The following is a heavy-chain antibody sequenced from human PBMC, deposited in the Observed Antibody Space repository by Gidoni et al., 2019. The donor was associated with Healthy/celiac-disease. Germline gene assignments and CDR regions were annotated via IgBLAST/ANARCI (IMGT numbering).Heavy chain of an antibody. D-gene: IGHD2-2*01. CDR3: AKAECSSTSCDDYYYYGMDV. CDR1: GFTFSSDA. Sequence: EVQLVESGGGLVQPGGSLRLSCAASGFTFSSDAMSWVRQAPGKGLEWVSAISGSGGSTYYADSVKGRFTISRDNSKNTLYLQMNSLRAEDTAVYYCAKAECSSTSCDDYYYYGMDVWGQGTTVTVSS. CDR2: ISGSGGST. V-gene: IGHV3-23*04. J-gene: IGHJ6*02.